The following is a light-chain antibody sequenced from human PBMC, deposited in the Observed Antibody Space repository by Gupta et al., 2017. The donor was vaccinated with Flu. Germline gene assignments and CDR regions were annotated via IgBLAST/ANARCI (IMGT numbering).Light chain of an antibody. CDR3: QQRSNWPVT. Sequence: EIVLTQSPATLSLSPGETATLTCRASQSVSSYLAWYQQRSGQAPRLLIYDASNRATGIPARFSGSGSGTDFTLTISSLEPEDFAAYYCQQRSNWPVTFGQGTKVEIK. J-gene: IGKJ1*01. V-gene: IGKV3-11*01. CDR1: QSVSSY. CDR2: DAS.